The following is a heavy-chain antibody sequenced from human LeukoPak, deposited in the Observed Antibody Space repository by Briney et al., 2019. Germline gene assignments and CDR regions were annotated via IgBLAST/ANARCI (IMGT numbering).Heavy chain of an antibody. J-gene: IGHJ4*02. CDR3: ARDRDFDWSPGCFDY. CDR1: GFTFSNYG. Sequence: SGGSLRLSCAASGFTFSNYGMHWARQAPGKGLEWVADIWYDGSNKYYADFVKGRFTISRDNSKNTLYLQMNSLRAEDTAVYYCARDRDFDWSPGCFDYWGQGTLVTVSS. CDR2: IWYDGSNK. V-gene: IGHV3-30*19. D-gene: IGHD3-9*01.